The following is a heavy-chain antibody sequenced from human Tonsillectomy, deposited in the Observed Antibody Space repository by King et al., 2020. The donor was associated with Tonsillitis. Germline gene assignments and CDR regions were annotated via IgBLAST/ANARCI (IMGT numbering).Heavy chain of an antibody. J-gene: IGHJ6*03. V-gene: IGHV4-59*01. CDR3: ARNDFWSGYYGYMDV. D-gene: IGHD3-3*01. CDR1: GGSISSYY. Sequence: VQLQESGPGLVKPSETLSLTCTVSGGSISSYYWSWIRQPPGKGLEWIGYIYYSGSTNYNPSLQSRVTTSVDTSKNQFSLKLSSVTAADTAVYYCARNDFWSGYYGYMDVWGKGTTVTVSS. CDR2: IYYSGST.